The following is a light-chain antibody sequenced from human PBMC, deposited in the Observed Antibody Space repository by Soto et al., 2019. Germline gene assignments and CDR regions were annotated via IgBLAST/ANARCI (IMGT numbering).Light chain of an antibody. Sequence: DILMTQSPSSLSASVGDRVTITCRSSQSINNYLNWYQQRPGKAPKVIMYDASTLQSGVPTRFSGSGSGTDFTLTISSLQPEDFATYYCQQGFSAPPWTFGQGTKVEI. CDR2: DAS. CDR3: QQGFSAPPWT. V-gene: IGKV1-39*01. J-gene: IGKJ1*01. CDR1: QSINNY.